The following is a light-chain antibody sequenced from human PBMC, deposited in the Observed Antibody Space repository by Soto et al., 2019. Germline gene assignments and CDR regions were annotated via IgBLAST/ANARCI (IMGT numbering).Light chain of an antibody. J-gene: IGKJ5*01. CDR3: HQYNNWPPIT. Sequence: EIVMTQSPATLSVSPGERATLSCRASQSGSSGLAWYQQKPCQAPRLLIHGASTSATGIPARLSGSGSGTELTPTISSLQSEDVSVYYSHQYNNWPPITFGQGTRLDIK. CDR1: QSGSSG. V-gene: IGKV3-15*01. CDR2: GAS.